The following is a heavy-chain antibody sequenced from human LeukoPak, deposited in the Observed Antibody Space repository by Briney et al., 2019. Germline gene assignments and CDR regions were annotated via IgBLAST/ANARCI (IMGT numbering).Heavy chain of an antibody. CDR1: GGSINNYY. CDR3: ARDRTSLWELIQGRWFDP. J-gene: IGHJ5*02. Sequence: SETLSLTCTVSGGSINNYYWSWIRQPPGKGLEWIGYASHSGSTNSSPSLKSRVSISVDTSKNQISLKLSSVTAADTAVYYCARDRTSLWELIQGRWFDPWGQGTLVTVSS. V-gene: IGHV4-59*01. CDR2: ASHSGST. D-gene: IGHD1-26*01.